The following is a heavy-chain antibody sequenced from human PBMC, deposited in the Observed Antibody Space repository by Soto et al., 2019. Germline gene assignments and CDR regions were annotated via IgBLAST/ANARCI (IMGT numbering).Heavy chain of an antibody. CDR1: GFTFSSYA. Sequence: PGGSLRLSCAASGFTFSSYAMHWVRQAPGKGLEWVAVISYDGSNKYYADSVKGRFTISRDNSKNTLYLQMNSLRAEDTAVYYCARDRLLAGPYYFDYWGQGTLVTVSS. CDR2: ISYDGSNK. CDR3: ARDRLLAGPYYFDY. J-gene: IGHJ4*02. V-gene: IGHV3-30-3*01. D-gene: IGHD6-19*01.